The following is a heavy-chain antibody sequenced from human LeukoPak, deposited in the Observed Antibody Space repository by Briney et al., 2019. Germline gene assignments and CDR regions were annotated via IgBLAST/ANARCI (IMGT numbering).Heavy chain of an antibody. CDR3: ARLVTGIPKSTFSDSYYFDC. D-gene: IGHD2/OR15-2a*01. CDR1: GGTFSSYA. J-gene: IGHJ4*02. CDR2: IIPIFGTA. Sequence: GASVKVSCKASGGTFSSYAISWVRQAPGQGLEWMGGIIPIFGTANYAQKFQGRVTITADESTSTAYMELRSLRSDDTAVYYCARLVTGIPKSTFSDSYYFDCWGQGTLVTVSS. V-gene: IGHV1-69*13.